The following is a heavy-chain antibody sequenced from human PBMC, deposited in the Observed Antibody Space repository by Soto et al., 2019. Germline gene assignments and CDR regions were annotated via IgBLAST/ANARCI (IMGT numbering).Heavy chain of an antibody. CDR2: INPSGGST. V-gene: IGHV1-46*01. CDR1: GYTFTSYY. J-gene: IGHJ6*02. Sequence: ASVKVSCKASGYTFTSYYMHWVRQAPGQGLEWMGIINPSGGSTSYAQKFQGRVTMTRDTSTSTVYMELSSLRSEDTAVYYCARVGGSSGGLDYYYYGMDVWGQGTTVTVSS. D-gene: IGHD6-6*01. CDR3: ARVGGSSGGLDYYYYGMDV.